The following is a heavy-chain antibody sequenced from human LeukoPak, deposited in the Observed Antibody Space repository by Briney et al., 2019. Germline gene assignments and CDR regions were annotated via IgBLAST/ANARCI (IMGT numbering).Heavy chain of an antibody. Sequence: PSETLSLTCAVYGGSFSGYYWSCIRQPPGKGLEWIGEINHSGSTNYNPSLKSRVTISVDTSKNQFSLKLSSVTAADTAVYYCARGPMWTYFDYWGQGTLVTVSS. CDR3: ARGPMWTYFDY. CDR1: GGSFSGYY. V-gene: IGHV4-34*01. J-gene: IGHJ4*02. CDR2: INHSGST. D-gene: IGHD2-21*01.